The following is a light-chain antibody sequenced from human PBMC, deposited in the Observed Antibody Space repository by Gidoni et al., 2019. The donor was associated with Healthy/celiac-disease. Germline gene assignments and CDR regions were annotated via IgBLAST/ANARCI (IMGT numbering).Light chain of an antibody. V-gene: IGKV1-9*01. CDR2: DAS. Sequence: DIQLTQSPSFLSASVGDRVTITCRASQGISSYLAWYQQKPGKAPKLLIYDASTLQSGVPSRFSGSGSGTEFTLTISSLQHEDFATYYCQQLNSYPITFGQGTRLEMK. CDR3: QQLNSYPIT. J-gene: IGKJ5*01. CDR1: QGISSY.